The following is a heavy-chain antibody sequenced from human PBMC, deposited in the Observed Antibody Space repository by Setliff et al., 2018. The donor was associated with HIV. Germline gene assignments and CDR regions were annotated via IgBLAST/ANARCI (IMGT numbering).Heavy chain of an antibody. CDR2: ITDSGGS. CDR1: GGSFSGYY. J-gene: IGHJ1*01. CDR3: ASPYSGSYSGFQY. V-gene: IGHV4-34*01. D-gene: IGHD1-26*01. Sequence: PSETLSLTCAVYGGSFSGYYWTRIRQSPGKGLEWIGEITDSGGSKYNPSLESRVTISVDTSKNQFSLNLTSVTVADTGIYYCASPYSGSYSGFQYWGQGTLVT.